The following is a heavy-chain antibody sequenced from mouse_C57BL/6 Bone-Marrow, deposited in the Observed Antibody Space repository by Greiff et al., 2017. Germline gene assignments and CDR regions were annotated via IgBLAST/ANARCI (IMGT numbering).Heavy chain of an antibody. CDR3: ARLGYDGSNPYAMDY. Sequence: QVQLQQSGPGLGAPSQSLPIPCPFSGFPLTSYALSWVRQPPGKGLEGLGVIWTGGGTNFNSALKSKLSISKDNAKSQVFLKMNSLQTDDTARYYCARLGYDGSNPYAMDYWGQGTSVTVSS. D-gene: IGHD1-1*01. V-gene: IGHV2-9-1*01. CDR1: GFPLTSYA. CDR2: IWTGGGT. J-gene: IGHJ4*01.